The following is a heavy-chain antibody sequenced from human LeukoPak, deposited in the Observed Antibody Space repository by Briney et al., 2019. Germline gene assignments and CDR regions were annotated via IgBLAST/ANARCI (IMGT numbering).Heavy chain of an antibody. CDR3: AASVTVAGPLDY. CDR1: RYTFTSYY. Sequence: ASVKVSCKASRYTFTSYYMHWVRQAPGQGLEWMGIINPSGGSTSYAQKFQGRVTMTRDTSTSTVYMELSSLRSEDTAVYYCAASVTVAGPLDYWGQGTLVTVSS. V-gene: IGHV1-46*01. CDR2: INPSGGST. J-gene: IGHJ4*02. D-gene: IGHD6-19*01.